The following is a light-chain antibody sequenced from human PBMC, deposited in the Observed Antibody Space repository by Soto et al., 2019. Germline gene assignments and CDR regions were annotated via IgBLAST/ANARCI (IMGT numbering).Light chain of an antibody. J-gene: IGLJ1*01. CDR2: EDS. CDR1: NIGSKS. CDR3: QVWDSSSDHLYV. Sequence: SYELTQPPSVSVAPGQTARITCGGNNIGSKSVHWYQQKPGQAPVLVVYEDSDRPSGIPERFSGSNSGSTATLTISRVEAGDEADYYCQVWDSSSDHLYVFGTGT. V-gene: IGLV3-21*02.